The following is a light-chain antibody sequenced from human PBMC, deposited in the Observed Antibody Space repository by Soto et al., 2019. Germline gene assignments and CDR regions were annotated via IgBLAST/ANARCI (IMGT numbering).Light chain of an antibody. CDR3: QQYVSSPLT. J-gene: IGKJ4*01. Sequence: EIVLTQSPGTLSLSPGERARLCCRASQSVSSSSLAWCQQKPGQAPRLLIYDTSSRATGIPDRFSGSGYGTDFNLTISRLETEDFAVYYCQQYVSSPLTFGGGTKVDIK. CDR1: QSVSSSS. CDR2: DTS. V-gene: IGKV3-20*01.